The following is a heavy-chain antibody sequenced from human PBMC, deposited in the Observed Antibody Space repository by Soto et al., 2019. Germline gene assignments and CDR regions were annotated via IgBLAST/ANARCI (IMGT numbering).Heavy chain of an antibody. Sequence: GGSLRLSCAASGFTFSSYGMHWVRQAPGKGLEWVAVIWYDGSNKYYADSVKGRFTISRDNSKNTLYLQMNSLRAEDTAVYYCARDGYNWNYILQKNYYFDYWGQGTLVTVSS. J-gene: IGHJ4*02. D-gene: IGHD1-7*01. V-gene: IGHV3-33*01. CDR2: IWYDGSNK. CDR1: GFTFSSYG. CDR3: ARDGYNWNYILQKNYYFDY.